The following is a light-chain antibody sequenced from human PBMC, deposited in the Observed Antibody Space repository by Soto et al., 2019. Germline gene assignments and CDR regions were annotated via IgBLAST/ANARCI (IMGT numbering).Light chain of an antibody. CDR1: SSDVGSYNL. J-gene: IGLJ1*01. Sequence: QSVLTQPASVSGSPGQSITISCTGTSSDVGSYNLVSWYQQHPGKAPKLMIYEVSKRPSGVSNRFSGSKSGNTASLTISGLQAEDEADYYCCSYAGSSTYVLGTGTKVTAL. CDR2: EVS. CDR3: CSYAGSSTYV. V-gene: IGLV2-23*02.